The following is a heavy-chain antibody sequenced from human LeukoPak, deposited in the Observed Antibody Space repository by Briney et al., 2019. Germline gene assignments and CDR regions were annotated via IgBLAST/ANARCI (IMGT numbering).Heavy chain of an antibody. V-gene: IGHV2-5*02. J-gene: IGHJ4*02. CDR3: AHSQSRDGYRSKALFDY. CDR2: IYWDDDK. CDR1: GFSLSTSGVD. D-gene: IGHD5-24*01. Sequence: SGPTLVKPTQTLTLTCTFSGFSLSTSGVDVGWIRQPPGKALEWLALIYWDDDKRYSPSLKSRLTITKDTSKNQVVLTMPNMDPVDTATYYCAHSQSRDGYRSKALFDYWGQGTLVTVSS.